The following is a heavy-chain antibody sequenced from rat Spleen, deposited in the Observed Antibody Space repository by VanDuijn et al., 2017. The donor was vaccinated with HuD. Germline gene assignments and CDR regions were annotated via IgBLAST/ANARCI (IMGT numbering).Heavy chain of an antibody. D-gene: IGHD1-9*01. Sequence: EVQLVESGGGLVQPGRSLKLSCVASGFTFSDYGMNWIRQAPTKGLEWVATISYDGSSTYYRDSVKGRFTISRDNAKSTLYLQMDSLRSEDTASYYCARHGYTRYYFDYWGQGVMVTVSS. CDR3: ARHGYTRYYFDY. J-gene: IGHJ2*01. V-gene: IGHV5-29*01. CDR1: GFTFSDYG. CDR2: ISYDGSST.